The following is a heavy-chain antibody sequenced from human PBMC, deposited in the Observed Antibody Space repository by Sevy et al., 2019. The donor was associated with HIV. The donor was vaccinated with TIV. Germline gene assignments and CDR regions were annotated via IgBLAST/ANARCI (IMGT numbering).Heavy chain of an antibody. CDR3: AKGTSSGSYYVQH. Sequence: GGSLRLSCAASGFTFSSYAMSWVHQAPGKGLEWVSVISGSGNNIYYADSVKGRFTISRDNSKNTLYLQMNSLRAEDTAVYYCAKGTSSGSYYVQHWGQGTLVTVSS. CDR2: ISGSGNNI. J-gene: IGHJ1*01. V-gene: IGHV3-23*01. CDR1: GFTFSSYA. D-gene: IGHD1-26*01.